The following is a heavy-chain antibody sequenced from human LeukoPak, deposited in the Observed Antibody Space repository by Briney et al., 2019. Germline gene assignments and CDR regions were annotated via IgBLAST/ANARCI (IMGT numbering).Heavy chain of an antibody. CDR3: AGSFYGSGKGAIDY. V-gene: IGHV4-38-2*01. Sequence: SETLSLTCAVSGYSISSGYYWGWIRQPPGKGLEWIGSIYYSGSTYYNPSLKSRVTISVDTSKNQFSLKLSSVTAADTAVYYCAGSFYGSGKGAIDYWGQGTLVTVSS. D-gene: IGHD3-10*01. J-gene: IGHJ4*02. CDR2: IYYSGST. CDR1: GYSISSGYY.